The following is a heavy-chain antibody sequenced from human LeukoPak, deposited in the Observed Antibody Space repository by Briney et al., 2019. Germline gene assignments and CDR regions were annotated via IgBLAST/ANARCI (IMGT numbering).Heavy chain of an antibody. D-gene: IGHD4-17*01. CDR1: GYTFTSYG. CDR2: VSAYNGNT. J-gene: IGHJ3*02. V-gene: IGHV1-18*01. CDR3: ARETYGDYGDAFDI. Sequence: GASVKVSCKASGYTFTSYGISWVRQAPGQGLEWMGWVSAYNGNTNYAQKLQGRVTMTTDTSTSTAYMELRSLRSDDTAVYYCARETYGDYGDAFDIWGQGTMVTVSS.